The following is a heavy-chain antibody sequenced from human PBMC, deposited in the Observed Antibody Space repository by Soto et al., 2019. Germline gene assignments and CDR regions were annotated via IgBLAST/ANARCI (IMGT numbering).Heavy chain of an antibody. CDR3: ARIKGPYDAFDI. Sequence: SGPTLVNPTQTLTLTCAFSGFSLSTNGMCVSWIRQPPGKALEWLALINWDDEKFYTTSLRTRLTISKDTSNNQVVLTVTNMDPVDTATYYCARIKGPYDAFDIWGQGTMVTVSS. J-gene: IGHJ3*02. V-gene: IGHV2-70*01. CDR1: GFSLSTNGMC. CDR2: INWDDEK.